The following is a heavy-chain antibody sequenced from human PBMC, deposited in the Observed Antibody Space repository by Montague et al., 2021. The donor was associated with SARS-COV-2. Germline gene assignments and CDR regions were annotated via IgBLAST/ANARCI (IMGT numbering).Heavy chain of an antibody. J-gene: IGHJ4*02. V-gene: IGHV4-39*07. CDR3: ASHPVWQQLCT. D-gene: IGHD6-13*01. CDR2: IYYSGST. CDR1: GGSISSSSYY. Sequence: SETLSLTCTVSGGSISSSSYYWGWIRQPPGKGLEWIGSIYYSGSTYYNPSLKSRVTISVDASKNQFSLKLSSVTAADTAMYYCASHPVWQQLCTWGQGTLVTVSS.